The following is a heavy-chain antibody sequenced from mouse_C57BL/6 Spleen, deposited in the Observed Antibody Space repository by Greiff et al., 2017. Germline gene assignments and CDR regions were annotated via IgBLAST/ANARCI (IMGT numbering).Heavy chain of an antibody. Sequence: EVKLMESGGGLVKPGGSLKLSCAASGFTFSSYAMSWVRQTPEKRLEWVATSSDGGSYTYYPNNGKGRFTISRDNAKNNLYLQMSHLKSEDTAMYYCARDYYYGRDWYFDVWGTGTTVTVSS. CDR2: SSDGGSYT. J-gene: IGHJ1*03. CDR1: GFTFSSYA. D-gene: IGHD1-1*01. CDR3: ARDYYYGRDWYFDV. V-gene: IGHV5-4*01.